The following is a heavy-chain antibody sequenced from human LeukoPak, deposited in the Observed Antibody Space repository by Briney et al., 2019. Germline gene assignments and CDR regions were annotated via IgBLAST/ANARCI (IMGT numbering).Heavy chain of an antibody. V-gene: IGHV4-39*01. CDR3: ARNCTSGSCHEAFDP. Sequence: SETLSLTCTVSGGSISSGSYYWAWIRQPPGKGLEWIGTIYYTGSPYYNPSLESRVTISVDTSKKQFSLKLSSVTAADTAVYYCARNCTSGSCHEAFDPWGQGTLVTVSS. D-gene: IGHD2-15*01. CDR2: IYYTGSP. CDR1: GGSISSGSYY. J-gene: IGHJ5*02.